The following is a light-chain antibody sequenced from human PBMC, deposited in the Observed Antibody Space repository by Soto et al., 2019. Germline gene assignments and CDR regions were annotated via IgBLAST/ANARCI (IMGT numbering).Light chain of an antibody. CDR1: QSVGRNY. CDR3: QQYAESPLT. CDR2: DAS. V-gene: IGKV3-20*01. Sequence: EIVLTQSPGTLSLSPGESATLSCRASQSVGRNYLAWFQYKPGQAPRLVIYDASNRATGVPDRFSGSGSGTDFTLTVTRLEPEDFAVYYCQQYAESPLTFGGGTKLEIK. J-gene: IGKJ4*01.